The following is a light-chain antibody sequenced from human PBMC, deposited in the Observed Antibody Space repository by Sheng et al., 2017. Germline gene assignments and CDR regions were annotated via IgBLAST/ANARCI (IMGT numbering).Light chain of an antibody. V-gene: IGKV3-20*01. CDR2: GAS. CDR3: QQYGSSLYT. CDR1: QSVSSNY. Sequence: EIVLTQSPATLSLSPGERATLSCRASQSVSSNYLAWYQQKPGQAPRLVIFGASNRATGIPDRFSGSGSETDFTLTISRLEPEDFAVYYCQQYGSSLYTFGQGTKVEIK. J-gene: IGKJ2*01.